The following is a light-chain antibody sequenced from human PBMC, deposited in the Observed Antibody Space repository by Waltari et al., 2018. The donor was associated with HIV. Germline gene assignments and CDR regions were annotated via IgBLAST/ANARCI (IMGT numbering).Light chain of an antibody. CDR1: NSNIGPNT. CDR3: AAWDDTLNGWV. Sequence: SVLTQPPSASGTPGQRVTISCSGSNSNIGPNTGNWYRQLPGTTPQLLIHSNEQRPSGVPDRFSGSKSGTSASLAISGLQSEEEADDYCAAWDDTLNGWVFGGGTKLTVL. J-gene: IGLJ3*02. V-gene: IGLV1-44*01. CDR2: SNE.